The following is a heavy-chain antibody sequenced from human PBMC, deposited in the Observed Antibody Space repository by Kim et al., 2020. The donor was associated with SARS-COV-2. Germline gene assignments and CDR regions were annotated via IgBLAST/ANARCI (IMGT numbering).Heavy chain of an antibody. D-gene: IGHD3-10*01. CDR3: ASDRDPRGFGELHY. V-gene: IGHV3-74*01. Sequence: AASVKGRFTVSRDNAKNTLYLQMNSLRAEDTAVYYCASDRDPRGFGELHYWGQGTLVTVSS. J-gene: IGHJ4*02.